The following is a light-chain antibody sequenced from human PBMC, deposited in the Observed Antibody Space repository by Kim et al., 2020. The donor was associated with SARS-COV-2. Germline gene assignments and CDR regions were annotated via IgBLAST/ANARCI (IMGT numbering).Light chain of an antibody. V-gene: IGLV1-40*01. CDR3: QSYDSSLSGSGV. CDR1: SSNIGAGYD. Sequence: VTISCTGGSSNIGAGYDVHWYQQLPGTAPKLLIHGNSNRPSGVPDRFSGSKSGTSASLAITGLQAEDEADYYCQSYDSSLSGSGVFGTGTKVTVL. J-gene: IGLJ1*01. CDR2: GNS.